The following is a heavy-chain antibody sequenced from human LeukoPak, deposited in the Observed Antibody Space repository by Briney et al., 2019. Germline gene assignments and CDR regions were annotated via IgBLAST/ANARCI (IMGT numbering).Heavy chain of an antibody. Sequence: GGSLRLSCAASGLTLSNHAMMWVRQAPGEGLEWVSVISGSGAGTYYADSVKGRFTISRDNSKNTLYLQMNSLRAEDTAVYYCAKLVSSTSIFDPWGQGTLVTVSS. V-gene: IGHV3-23*01. J-gene: IGHJ5*02. CDR1: GLTLSNHA. CDR2: ISGSGAGT. CDR3: AKLVSSTSIFDP. D-gene: IGHD2-2*01.